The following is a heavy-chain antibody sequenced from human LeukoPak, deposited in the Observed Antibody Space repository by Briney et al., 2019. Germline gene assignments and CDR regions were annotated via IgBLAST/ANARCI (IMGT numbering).Heavy chain of an antibody. CDR2: IYPGDSDI. D-gene: IGHD4-23*01. CDR1: GSIFTSYW. V-gene: IGHV5-51*01. Sequence: GESLQISCKGSGSIFTSYWIGWVRQLPGKGLEWMGIIYPGDSDIRYSPSFQGQVTISADKSISTAYLQWSSLKASGTAMYYCARQFGGNSEFDYWGQGTLVTVSS. CDR3: ARQFGGNSEFDY. J-gene: IGHJ4*02.